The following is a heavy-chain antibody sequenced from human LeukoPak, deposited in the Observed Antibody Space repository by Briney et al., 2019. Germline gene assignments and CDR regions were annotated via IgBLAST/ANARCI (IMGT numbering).Heavy chain of an antibody. Sequence: ASVKVSCTASGYTFTGYYMHWVRQAPGQGLEWMGVINPSGGSTSLAQKFQARLTMTRETSTSTVYMELSGLSSEDTAVYYCAREIVVVPSAMGFDPWGQGTLVTVSS. CDR1: GYTFTGYY. CDR3: AREIVVVPSAMGFDP. J-gene: IGHJ5*02. V-gene: IGHV1-46*01. CDR2: INPSGGST. D-gene: IGHD2-2*01.